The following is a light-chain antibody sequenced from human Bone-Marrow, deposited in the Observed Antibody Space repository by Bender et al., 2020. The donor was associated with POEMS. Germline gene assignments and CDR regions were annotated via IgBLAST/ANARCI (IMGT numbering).Light chain of an antibody. Sequence: QSVLTQPPSASGTPGQRVIISCSGSASNIGSDYVFWYQQVPGSAPKLLIYRNSQRASGVPDRFSGSKSGNSASLAISGLRSEDEADYYCAAWDDTLRGVFGTGTKVTVL. CDR3: AAWDDTLRGV. CDR1: ASNIGSDY. J-gene: IGLJ1*01. CDR2: RNS. V-gene: IGLV1-47*01.